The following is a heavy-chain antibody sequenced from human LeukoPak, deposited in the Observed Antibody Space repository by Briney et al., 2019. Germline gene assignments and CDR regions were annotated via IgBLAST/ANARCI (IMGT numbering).Heavy chain of an antibody. V-gene: IGHV1-2*06. CDR3: ASMIVVADAFDI. D-gene: IGHD3-22*01. CDR2: INPNCGGT. CDR1: GYTFTGYY. Sequence: ASVKVSCKASGYTFTGYYMHWVRQAPGQGVEWMGRINPNCGGTNYAQKFQGRVTMTRDTSISTAYMELSRLRSDVTAVYYCASMIVVADAFDIWGQGAMVTDSS. J-gene: IGHJ3*02.